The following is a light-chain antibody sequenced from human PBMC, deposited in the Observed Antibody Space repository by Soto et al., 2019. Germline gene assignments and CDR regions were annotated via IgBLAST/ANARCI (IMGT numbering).Light chain of an antibody. CDR1: QSVSNN. CDR2: GAS. V-gene: IGKV3-15*01. CDR3: QQYNNWTLIT. Sequence: EIGMYQSPTALYVSPGESATLSCRASQSVSNNLTWYQQKPGQPPRRLIYGASTRATGIPARFSGSGSGTEFTLTISSRQSEDFAVYYCQQYNNWTLITFGQGTRLENK. J-gene: IGKJ5*01.